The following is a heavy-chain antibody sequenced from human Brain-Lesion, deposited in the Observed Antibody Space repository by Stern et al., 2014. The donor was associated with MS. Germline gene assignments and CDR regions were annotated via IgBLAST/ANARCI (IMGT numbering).Heavy chain of an antibody. J-gene: IGHJ5*02. CDR3: AGEEDIRYCSGGSCTGNWFDP. CDR2: IYYSGNT. Sequence: QLQLQESGPGLVKPSETLSLTCTVAGGSVSSTSYAWAWIRQPPGKGLEWIGTIYYSGNTYYSPSLKGRSTISLDTSKNQSSLQLRSVTAADTAVYYCAGEEDIRYCSGGSCTGNWFDPWGQGTLVTVSS. CDR1: GGSVSSTSYA. V-gene: IGHV4-39*01. D-gene: IGHD2-15*01.